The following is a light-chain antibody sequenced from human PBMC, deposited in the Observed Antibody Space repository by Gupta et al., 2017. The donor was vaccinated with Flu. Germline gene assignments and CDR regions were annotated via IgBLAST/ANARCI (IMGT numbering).Light chain of an antibody. CDR3: AAWDDSLNCYV. CDR2: SNN. Sequence: QSVLTQPPSASGTPGQRVTISCSGSSSNIGSNTVNWYQQLPGTAPKLLIYSNNQRPSGVPDLFSGSKSGTSASLSISGLQSEDDAYYYCAAWDDSLNCYVFGTGTKVTVL. J-gene: IGLJ1*01. V-gene: IGLV1-44*01. CDR1: SSNIGSNT.